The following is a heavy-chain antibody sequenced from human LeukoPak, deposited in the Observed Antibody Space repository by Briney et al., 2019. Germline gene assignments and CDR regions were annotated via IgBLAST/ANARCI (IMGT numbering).Heavy chain of an antibody. CDR3: ATYGSGSYRFDP. V-gene: IGHV4-31*03. D-gene: IGHD3-10*01. CDR2: IHHSGST. Sequence: SETLSLTCTVSGGSISSGNYYWSWIRQHPGKGLEWIGYIHHSGSTYYNPSLKSRVIISVDTSKNQFSLRLNSVTAADTAVYYCATYGSGSYRFDPWGQGTLVTVS. J-gene: IGHJ5*02. CDR1: GGSISSGNYY.